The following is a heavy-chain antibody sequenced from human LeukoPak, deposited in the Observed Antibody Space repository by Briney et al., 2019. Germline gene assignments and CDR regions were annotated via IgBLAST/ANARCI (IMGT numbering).Heavy chain of an antibody. Sequence: SETLSLTCTVSGGSISSGDYYWSWIRQPPGKGLEWIGYIYYSGSTYHNPSLKSRVTISVDTSKNQFSLKLSSVTAADTAVYYCARVKGGYSYGYGFDYWGQGTLVTVSS. CDR1: GGSISSGDYY. D-gene: IGHD5-18*01. V-gene: IGHV4-30-4*01. CDR3: ARVKGGYSYGYGFDY. J-gene: IGHJ4*02. CDR2: IYYSGST.